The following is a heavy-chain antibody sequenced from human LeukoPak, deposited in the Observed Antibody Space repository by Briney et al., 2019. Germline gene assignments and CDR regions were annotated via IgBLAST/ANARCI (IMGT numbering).Heavy chain of an antibody. Sequence: SETLSLTCTVSGGSISSSSYSWGWIRQPPGKGLEWIGSIYYSGSTYYNPSLKSRVTISVDTSKNQFSLKLSSVTAADTAVYYCARRGYCSGGSCYGFDYWGQGTLVTVSS. CDR2: IYYSGST. V-gene: IGHV4-39*01. J-gene: IGHJ4*02. D-gene: IGHD2-15*01. CDR1: GGSISSSSYS. CDR3: ARRGYCSGGSCYGFDY.